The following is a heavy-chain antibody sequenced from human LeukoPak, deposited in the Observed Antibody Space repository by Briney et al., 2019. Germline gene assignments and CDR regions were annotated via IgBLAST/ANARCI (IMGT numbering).Heavy chain of an antibody. J-gene: IGHJ5*02. D-gene: IGHD3-10*01. V-gene: IGHV4-30-4*01. Sequence: PSETLSLTCTVSGASISSGDYYWSWLRQPPGKGLEWIGYIYYSGSTYYNPSLKSRVTISVDTSKNQFSLKLSSVTAADTAVYYCARVRGSGSYSFWFDPWGQGTLVTVSS. CDR2: IYYSGST. CDR3: ARVRGSGSYSFWFDP. CDR1: GASISSGDYY.